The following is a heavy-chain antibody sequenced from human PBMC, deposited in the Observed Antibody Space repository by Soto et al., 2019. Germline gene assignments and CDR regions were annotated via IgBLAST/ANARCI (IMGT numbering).Heavy chain of an antibody. J-gene: IGHJ4*02. CDR3: ARDPQLERRREFDY. CDR2: ISVYNGNT. V-gene: IGHV1-18*01. D-gene: IGHD1-1*01. CDR1: GYTFSTYG. Sequence: ASVKVSCKASGYTFSTYGISWVRRAPGQGLEWMGWISVYNGNTNYAQSLQGRVTMTTDTSTSTAYMELRSLRSDDTAVYYCARDPQLERRREFDYWGQGTLVTVS.